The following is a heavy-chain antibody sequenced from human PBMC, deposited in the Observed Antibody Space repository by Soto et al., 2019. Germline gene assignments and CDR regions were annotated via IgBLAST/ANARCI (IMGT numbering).Heavy chain of an antibody. CDR2: IYYSGST. CDR3: ARAVLKYSSSWYNWFDP. D-gene: IGHD6-13*01. V-gene: IGHV4-31*03. J-gene: IGHJ5*02. Sequence: SETLSLTCTVSGGSISSGGYYWSWIRQHPGKGLEWIGYIYYSGSTYYNPSLKSRVTISVDTSKNQFSLKLSSVTAADTAVYYCARAVLKYSSSWYNWFDPCGQGTLVTVSS. CDR1: GGSISSGGYY.